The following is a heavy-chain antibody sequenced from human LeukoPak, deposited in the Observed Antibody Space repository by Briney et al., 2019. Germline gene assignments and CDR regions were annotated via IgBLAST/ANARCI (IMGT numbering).Heavy chain of an antibody. CDR2: IYHSGST. V-gene: IGHV4-4*02. CDR3: AVGGVYLRGGAEAFDI. J-gene: IGHJ3*02. D-gene: IGHD3-10*01. Sequence: SETLSLTCAVSGGSISSSNWWSWVRQPPGKGLEWIGEIYHSGSTNYNPSLESRVTISVDKSKNQFSLKLSSVTAADTAVYYCAVGGVYLRGGAEAFDIWGQGTMVPVSS. CDR1: GGSISSSNW.